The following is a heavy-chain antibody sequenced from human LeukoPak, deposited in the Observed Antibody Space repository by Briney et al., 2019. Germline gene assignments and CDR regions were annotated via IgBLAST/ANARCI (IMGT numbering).Heavy chain of an antibody. J-gene: IGHJ4*02. CDR1: GFTFSSYW. Sequence: PGGSLRLSCAASGFTFSSYWMSWVRQAPGKGLEWVAMIHPSDSDPRYSPSFQGQVTISADKSINTAYLQWSSLKASDTAMYYCATGWRGTYYDPAHYWGQGTLVTVSS. CDR2: IHPSDSDP. CDR3: ATGWRGTYYDPAHY. V-gene: IGHV5-51*01. D-gene: IGHD3-22*01.